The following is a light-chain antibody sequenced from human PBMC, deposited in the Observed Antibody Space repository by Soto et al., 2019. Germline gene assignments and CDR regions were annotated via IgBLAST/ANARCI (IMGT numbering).Light chain of an antibody. CDR3: QQLKSYPQT. J-gene: IGKJ1*01. Sequence: IQLTQSPSSLSASIGDRVTITCRASQGISSYLAWYQQKPGKAPQLLMYAASTLQSGVPSRFSGSGSGTEFTLTISSLQPEDFATYYCQQLKSYPQTFGQGTKVDIK. CDR2: AAS. CDR1: QGISSY. V-gene: IGKV1-9*01.